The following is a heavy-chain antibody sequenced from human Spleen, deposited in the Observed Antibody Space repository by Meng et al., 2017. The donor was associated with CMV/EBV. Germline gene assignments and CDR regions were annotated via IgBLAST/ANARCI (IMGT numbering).Heavy chain of an antibody. Sequence: SETLSLTCTISGYSISSGYYWGWIRQSPGKGLERIGNIYHSGNTYYNPSLESRVNISVDTSKNQFSLKLTSVTAADTAVYYCARDRGIVVPAAIRDAFDIWGQGTMVTVSS. D-gene: IGHD2-2*01. J-gene: IGHJ3*02. CDR3: ARDRGIVVPAAIRDAFDI. V-gene: IGHV4-38-2*02. CDR2: IYHSGNT. CDR1: GYSISSGYY.